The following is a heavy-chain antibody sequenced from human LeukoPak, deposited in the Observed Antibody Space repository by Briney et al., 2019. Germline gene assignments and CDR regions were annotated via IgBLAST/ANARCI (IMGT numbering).Heavy chain of an antibody. J-gene: IGHJ4*02. V-gene: IGHV5-51*01. CDR2: IYPGDSDT. D-gene: IGHD2-15*01. CDR1: GYXFTSYW. CDR3: GRGGYYSGGIFYYYFDY. Sequence: GESLKISCKGSGYXFTSYWICWVRQMPGKGLEWMGIIYPGDSDTRYSPSFQGQVTISADKSISTAYLQWSSLKASDTAMYYCGRGGYYSGGIFYYYFDYWGQGTLVTVSS.